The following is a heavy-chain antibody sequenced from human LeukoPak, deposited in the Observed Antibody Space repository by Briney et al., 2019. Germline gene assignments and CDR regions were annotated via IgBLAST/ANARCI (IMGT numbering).Heavy chain of an antibody. Sequence: GGSLRLSCAASGFTFSNYAMSWVRQAPGKGLEWVSAILGSGGSTYYADSVKGRFTVSRDNSKNTLYLQMNSLRAEDTAVYYCAKETYYYGSGSYDYWGQGTLVTVSS. CDR2: ILGSGGST. CDR1: GFTFSNYA. V-gene: IGHV3-23*01. D-gene: IGHD3-10*01. J-gene: IGHJ4*02. CDR3: AKETYYYGSGSYDY.